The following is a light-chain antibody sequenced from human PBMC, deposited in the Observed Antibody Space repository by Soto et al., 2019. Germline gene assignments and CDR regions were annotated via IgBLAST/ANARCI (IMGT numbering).Light chain of an antibody. J-gene: IGLJ1*01. Sequence: QSVLTQPPSVSGAPGQRVTISCTGSSSNIGAGYDVHWYQQLPGTAPKLLIYGNSNRPSGVPDRFSGSKSGTSASLASTGLQDEDEADYYCQSYDRSLSVYVFGTGTKLTVL. CDR2: GNS. CDR3: QSYDRSLSVYV. CDR1: SSNIGAGYD. V-gene: IGLV1-40*01.